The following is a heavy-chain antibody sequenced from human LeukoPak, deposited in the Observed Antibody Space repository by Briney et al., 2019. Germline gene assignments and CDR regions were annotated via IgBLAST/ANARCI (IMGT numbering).Heavy chain of an antibody. D-gene: IGHD4-17*01. V-gene: IGHV3-7*01. CDR1: GFSFSRYW. CDR2: IKPDGSEI. J-gene: IGHJ3*02. Sequence: GGSLRLSCEASGFSFSRYWMSWVRQAPLRGLEWVANIKPDGSEIYYVDSVKGRFTISRDNAKNAVYLHMNSLRPEDTAVYYCATETYGDYYRDAFDIWGQGTMVTVSS. CDR3: ATETYGDYYRDAFDI.